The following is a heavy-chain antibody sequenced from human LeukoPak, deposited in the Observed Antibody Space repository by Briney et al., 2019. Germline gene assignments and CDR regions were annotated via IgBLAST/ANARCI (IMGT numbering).Heavy chain of an antibody. D-gene: IGHD3-10*01. CDR2: INPNSGGT. J-gene: IGHJ5*02. Sequence: ASVKVSCKASGYTFTSYDINWVRQATGQGLEWMGRINPNSGGTNYAQKFQGRVTMTRDTSISTAYMELSRLRSDDTAVYYCARDSSMYYYGSGSSPWGQGTLVTVSS. V-gene: IGHV1-2*06. CDR1: GYTFTSYD. CDR3: ARDSSMYYYGSGSSP.